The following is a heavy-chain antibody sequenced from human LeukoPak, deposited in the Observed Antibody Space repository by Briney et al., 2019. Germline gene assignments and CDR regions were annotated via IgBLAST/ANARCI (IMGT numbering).Heavy chain of an antibody. J-gene: IGHJ3*02. CDR3: ASISSGWYDAFDI. CDR1: GYTFTSYD. CDR2: VNPNSGNT. Sequence: GASVKVSCKASGYTFTSYDINWVRQATGQGLEWMGWVNPNSGNTGYAQKFQGRVTITRNTSISTAYMELSSLRSEDTAVYYCASISSGWYDAFDIWGQGTMVTVSS. D-gene: IGHD6-19*01. V-gene: IGHV1-8*03.